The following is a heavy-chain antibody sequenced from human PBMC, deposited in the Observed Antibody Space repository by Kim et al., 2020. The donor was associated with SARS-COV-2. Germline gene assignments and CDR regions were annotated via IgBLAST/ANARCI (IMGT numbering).Heavy chain of an antibody. J-gene: IGHJ6*02. V-gene: IGHV3-30*18. CDR3: AKDGDVGPLSPNLNCGTEVMDV. Sequence: GGSLRLSCTASGFTFTNHALHWVRQAPGKGLEWVAALSYDGSHKIYADSVKGRFTISRDNSKNTLYLQMSSLRPEDTAVYYCAKDGDVGPLSPNLNCGTEVMDVWRQGTTVTVSS. CDR1: GFTFTNHA. D-gene: IGHD1-1*01. CDR2: LSYDGSHK.